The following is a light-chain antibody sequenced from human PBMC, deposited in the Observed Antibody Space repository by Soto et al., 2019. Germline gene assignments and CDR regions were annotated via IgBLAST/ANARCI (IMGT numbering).Light chain of an antibody. J-gene: IGKJ4*01. CDR3: QYYDNWRLS. CDR1: QSVSS. CDR2: GAS. V-gene: IGKV3-15*01. Sequence: EIVMTQSPATLSVSPGDRATISCRASQSVSSIAWYQQKPGQPPRLLIYGASRRATNIPARFSGGGSDTEFTLTISTLQSEDFAVYYCQYYDNWRLSFGGGTTVEIK.